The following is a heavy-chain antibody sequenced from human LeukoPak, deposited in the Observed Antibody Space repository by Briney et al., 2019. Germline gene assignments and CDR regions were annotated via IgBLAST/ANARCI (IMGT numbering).Heavy chain of an antibody. V-gene: IGHV1-2*06. J-gene: IGHJ4*02. Sequence: ASVKVSCKASGYTFTGYYMHWVRQAPGQGFEWMGRINPNSGGTNYAQKFQGRVTMTRDTSISTAYMELSRLRSDDTAVYYCARVGGTSFIAGAIADYFDYWGQGTLVTVSS. CDR2: INPNSGGT. CDR3: ARVGGTSFIAGAIADYFDY. CDR1: GYTFTGYY. D-gene: IGHD1-26*01.